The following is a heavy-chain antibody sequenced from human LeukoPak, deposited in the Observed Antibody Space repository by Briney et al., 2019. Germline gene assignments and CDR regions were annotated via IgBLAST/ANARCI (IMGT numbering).Heavy chain of an antibody. J-gene: IGHJ5*01. CDR3: ARDPTVGWFGEPLPGFDS. V-gene: IGHV1-18*01. CDR1: GYTFTNYG. D-gene: IGHD3-10*01. CDR2: ISVYNGNT. Sequence: GASVKVSCKASGYTFTNYGITWVRQAPGQGLEWMGWISVYNGNTYAQKLQGRVSMTRDTSTTTLYMELSSLRSEDTAVYYCARDPTVGWFGEPLPGFDSWGQGTLVTVSS.